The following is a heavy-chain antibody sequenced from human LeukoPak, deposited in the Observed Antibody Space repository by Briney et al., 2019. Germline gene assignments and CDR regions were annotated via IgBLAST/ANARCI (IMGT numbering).Heavy chain of an antibody. CDR1: GYTFTGYY. D-gene: IGHD3-22*01. J-gene: IGHJ4*02. V-gene: IGHV1-2*06. CDR2: INPNSGGT. Sequence: ASVKVSCKASGYTFTGYYMHWVLQAPGQGLEWMGRINPNSGGTNYAQKLQGRVTMTRDTSISTAYMELSRLRSDDTAVYYCARGPFYYDSSGWTFHFDYWGQGTLVTVSS. CDR3: ARGPFYYDSSGWTFHFDY.